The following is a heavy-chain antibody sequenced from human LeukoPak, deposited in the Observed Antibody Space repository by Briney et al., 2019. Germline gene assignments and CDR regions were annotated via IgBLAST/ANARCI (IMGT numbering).Heavy chain of an antibody. CDR2: ITSSGSTI. V-gene: IGHV3-48*03. CDR3: ASYDSSGYYHYFDY. D-gene: IGHD3-22*01. CDR1: GFTFRSYE. Sequence: GGSLRLSCAASGFTFRSYEMNWVRQAPGKGLEWVSYITSSGSTIYYADSVKGRFTISRDNAKNSLYLQMNSLRAEDTAVYYCASYDSSGYYHYFDYWGQGTLVTVSS. J-gene: IGHJ4*02.